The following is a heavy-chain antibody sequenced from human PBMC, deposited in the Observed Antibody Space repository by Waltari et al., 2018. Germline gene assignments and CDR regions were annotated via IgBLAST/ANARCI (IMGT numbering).Heavy chain of an antibody. CDR2: ISGSGGST. D-gene: IGHD3-22*01. Sequence: EVQLVESGGGLVQPGGSLRLSCAASGFTFSSYAMSWVRQAPGKGLEWVSAISGSGGSTYYADSVKGRFTISRDNSKNTLYLQMNSLRAEDTAVYYCAKADYYDSSGYLRYYYYYGMDVWGQGTTVTVSS. V-gene: IGHV3-23*04. CDR1: GFTFSSYA. CDR3: AKADYYDSSGYLRYYYYYGMDV. J-gene: IGHJ6*02.